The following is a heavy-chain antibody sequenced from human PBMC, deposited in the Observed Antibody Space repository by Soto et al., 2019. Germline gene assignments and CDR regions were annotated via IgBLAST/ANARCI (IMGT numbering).Heavy chain of an antibody. CDR3: AKAGPNWNYVLDAFDI. J-gene: IGHJ3*02. Sequence: PGGSLRLSCAASGFTFSSYAMSWVRQAPGKGLEWVSAISGSGGSTYYADSVKGRFTISRDNSKNTLHLQMNSLRAEDTAVYYCAKAGPNWNYVLDAFDIWGQGTMVTVSS. D-gene: IGHD1-7*01. V-gene: IGHV3-23*01. CDR1: GFTFSSYA. CDR2: ISGSGGST.